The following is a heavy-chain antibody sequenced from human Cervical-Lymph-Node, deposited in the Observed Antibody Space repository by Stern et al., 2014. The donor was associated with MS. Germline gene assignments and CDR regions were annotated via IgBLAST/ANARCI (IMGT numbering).Heavy chain of an antibody. J-gene: IGHJ4*02. Sequence: EVPLVESGGGLVQPGGSLRLSCAASGFNFSSHMMHWVRQAPGKGLVWVSRINGDGRSTIYADSMKGRFPVSRDNAKNSLYLHMSSLRVEDTAVYYCVRDLRGYSYGLDFWGQGTLVTVAS. D-gene: IGHD5-18*01. CDR1: GFNFSSHM. CDR3: VRDLRGYSYGLDF. V-gene: IGHV3-74*01. CDR2: INGDGRST.